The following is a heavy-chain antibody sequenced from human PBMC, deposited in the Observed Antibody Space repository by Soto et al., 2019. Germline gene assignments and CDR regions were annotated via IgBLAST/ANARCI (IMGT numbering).Heavy chain of an antibody. J-gene: IGHJ3*02. Sequence: GGSLRLSCAASGFTFRTYWMTWVRQAPGKGLEWVANIRLDGVEKYYVDSVKGRFTISRVNAKNSLYLEMNSLRDDDTAVYYCARGRGVEIWGQGTPVTVSS. CDR1: GFTFRTYW. V-gene: IGHV3-7*03. CDR3: ARGRGVEI. CDR2: IRLDGVEK.